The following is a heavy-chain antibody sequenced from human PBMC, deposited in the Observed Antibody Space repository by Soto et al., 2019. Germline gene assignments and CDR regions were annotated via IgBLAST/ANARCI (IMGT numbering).Heavy chain of an antibody. CDR3: ARDHFYGGNSNYYYYYGMDV. Sequence: SETLSLTCALSGGSISSSNWWSWVRQPPGKGVEWIGEIYHSGSTNYNPSLKSRVTISVDKSKNQFSLKLSSVTAADTAVYYCARDHFYGGNSNYYYYYGMDVWGQGTTVTVS. D-gene: IGHD2-21*02. J-gene: IGHJ6*02. CDR2: IYHSGST. V-gene: IGHV4-4*02. CDR1: GGSISSSNW.